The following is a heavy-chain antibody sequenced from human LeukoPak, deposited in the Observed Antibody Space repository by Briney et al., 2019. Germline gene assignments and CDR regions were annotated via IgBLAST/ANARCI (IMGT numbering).Heavy chain of an antibody. V-gene: IGHV4-34*01. CDR3: ARVGTFGGVIVDY. CDR2: INHSGST. D-gene: IGHD3-16*02. J-gene: IGHJ4*02. Sequence: PSETLSLTCAVYGGSFSGYYWSWIRQPPGKGLEWVGEINHSGSTNYNPSLKSRVTISVDTSKNQFSLKLSSVTAADTAVYYCARVGTFGGVIVDYWGQGTLVTVSS. CDR1: GGSFSGYY.